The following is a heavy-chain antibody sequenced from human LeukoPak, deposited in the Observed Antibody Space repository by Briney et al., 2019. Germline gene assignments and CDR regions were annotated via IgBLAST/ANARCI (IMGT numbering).Heavy chain of an antibody. CDR3: ARELGGSYVGY. CDR1: GGSISSSSYY. V-gene: IGHV4-39*07. Sequence: PSETLSLTCTVSGGSISSSSYYWGWIRQPPGQGLEWIGNIYYSGSTYYNPSLKSRVSISVDTSNNQFSLKLSSVTAADTAVYYCARELGGSYVGYWGQGTLVTVSS. CDR2: IYYSGST. D-gene: IGHD1-26*01. J-gene: IGHJ4*02.